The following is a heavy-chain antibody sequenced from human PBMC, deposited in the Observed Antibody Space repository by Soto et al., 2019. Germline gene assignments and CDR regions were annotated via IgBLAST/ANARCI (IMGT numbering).Heavy chain of an antibody. V-gene: IGHV3-9*01. CDR1: GFKFDDYA. J-gene: IGHJ4*02. CDR2: INFNSANT. Sequence: QPWGSLRLSCAASGFKFDDYAMHWFRQAPGKGLEWVSGINFNSANTAYAESVKGRFTISRDNAKNSLYLQMNSLRAEDTAFYFGAKDLRTGWILGNFDSWGQST. D-gene: IGHD6-19*01. CDR3: AKDLRTGWILGNFDS.